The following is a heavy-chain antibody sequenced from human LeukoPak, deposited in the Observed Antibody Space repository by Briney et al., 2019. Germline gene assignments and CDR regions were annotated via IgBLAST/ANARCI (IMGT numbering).Heavy chain of an antibody. D-gene: IGHD6-19*01. CDR3: ARVVAGLAVAGGMDY. CDR2: FYSGGNT. Sequence: GGSLRLSCAGAGITVSTNYMSWVRQAPGKGLEWVSVFYSGGNTWFADSVKGRFTISRDNSKDTLYLQMNSLRAEDTAVYYCARVVAGLAVAGGMDYWGQGTLVTVSS. CDR1: GITVSTNY. J-gene: IGHJ4*02. V-gene: IGHV3-66*01.